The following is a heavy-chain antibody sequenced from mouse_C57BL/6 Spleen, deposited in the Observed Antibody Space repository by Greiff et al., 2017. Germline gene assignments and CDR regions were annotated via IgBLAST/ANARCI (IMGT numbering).Heavy chain of an antibody. Sequence: EVQLQESGPGLVKPSQSLSLTCSVTGYSITSGYYWNWIRQFPGNKLEWMGYISYDGSNNYNPSLKNRISITRDTSKNQFFLKLNSVTTEDTATYYCARDPPYGNYVAMDYWGQGTSVTVSS. CDR3: ARDPPYGNYVAMDY. J-gene: IGHJ4*01. D-gene: IGHD2-10*02. CDR1: GYSITSGYY. V-gene: IGHV3-6*01. CDR2: ISYDGSN.